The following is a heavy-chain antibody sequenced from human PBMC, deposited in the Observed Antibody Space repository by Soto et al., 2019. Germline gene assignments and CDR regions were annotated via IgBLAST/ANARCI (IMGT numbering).Heavy chain of an antibody. J-gene: IGHJ6*02. V-gene: IGHV2-5*02. CDR3: AHSKRLGGGSYFDNGMDV. CDR2: IYWDDDK. CDR1: GFSLSTYGVG. D-gene: IGHD2-15*01. Sequence: QITLKESGPTLVKPTQTLTLTCTFSGFSLSTYGVGVGWIRQPPGKALEWLALIYWDDDKRYSSSLKSRLTITSDTSKNPVVLTMTNMDPVDTATYYCAHSKRLGGGSYFDNGMDVWGQGTTVTVSS.